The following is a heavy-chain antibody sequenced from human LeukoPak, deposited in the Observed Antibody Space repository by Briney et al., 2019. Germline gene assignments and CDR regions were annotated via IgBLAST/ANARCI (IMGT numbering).Heavy chain of an antibody. D-gene: IGHD3-22*01. Sequence: RASVKVSCKASGYTFTGYYMHWVRQAPGQGLEWMGWINPNSGGTNYAQKFQGRVTMTRDTSISTAYMELSRLRSDDTAVYYSARLYNYYDSSGYHYYYYMDVWGKGTTVTVSS. J-gene: IGHJ6*03. V-gene: IGHV1-2*02. CDR3: ARLYNYYDSSGYHYYYYMDV. CDR1: GYTFTGYY. CDR2: INPNSGGT.